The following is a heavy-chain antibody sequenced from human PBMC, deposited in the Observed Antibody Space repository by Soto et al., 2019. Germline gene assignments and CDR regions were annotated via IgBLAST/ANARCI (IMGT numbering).Heavy chain of an antibody. CDR3: AREATYYDYIWGSYPQNWFDP. CDR2: INAGNGNT. V-gene: IGHV1-3*01. D-gene: IGHD3-16*02. Sequence: VASVKVSCKASGYTFTSYAMHWVRQAPGQRLEWMGWINAGNGNTKYSQKFQGRVTITRDTSASTAYMELSSLRSEDTAVYYCAREATYYDYIWGSYPQNWFDPWGQGTLVTVSS. CDR1: GYTFTSYA. J-gene: IGHJ5*02.